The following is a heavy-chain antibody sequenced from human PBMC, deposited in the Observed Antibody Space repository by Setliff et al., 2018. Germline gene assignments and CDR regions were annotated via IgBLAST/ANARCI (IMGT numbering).Heavy chain of an antibody. J-gene: IGHJ4*02. V-gene: IGHV4-4*02. CDR1: GVSINSLNW. D-gene: IGHD2-15*01. CDR3: ATSGFCSAGSCYSFDD. CDR2: IYHVGPS. Sequence: SSETLSLTCAVSGVSINSLNWWTWVRQSPGKGLEWIGEIYHVGPSIHYNPSLKSRVTISVDTSKNQFSLNLTSVTAADTAVYYCATSGFCSAGSCYSFDDWGQGALVTVSS.